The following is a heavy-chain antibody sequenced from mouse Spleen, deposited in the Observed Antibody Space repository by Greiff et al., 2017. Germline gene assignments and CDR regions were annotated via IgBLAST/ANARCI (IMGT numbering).Heavy chain of an antibody. J-gene: IGHJ2*01. CDR3: ARVRLRTGYYFDY. D-gene: IGHD4-1*01. Sequence: EESGPGLVKPSQSLSLTCSVTGYSITSGYYWNWIRQFPGNKLEWMGYISYDGSNNYNPSLKNRISITRDTSKNQFFLKLNSVTTEDTATYYCARVRLRTGYYFDYWGQGTTLTVSS. CDR1: GYSITSGYY. V-gene: IGHV3-6*01. CDR2: ISYDGSN.